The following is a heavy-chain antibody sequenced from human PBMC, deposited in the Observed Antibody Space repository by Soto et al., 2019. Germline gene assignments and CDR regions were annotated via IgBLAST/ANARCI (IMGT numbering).Heavy chain of an antibody. D-gene: IGHD2-15*01. CDR1: GFTFNTYS. CDR2: ISSSGSSI. Sequence: DVQLVESGGGLVQPGGSLRLSCTASGFTFNTYSMNWVRQAPGQGLEWLSYISSSGSSISYRDSVRGRFTISRDNARNALDLQVDSLGAEDTAVYYCARSRYNDYWGQGALFTVAS. CDR3: ARSRYNDY. V-gene: IGHV3-48*01. J-gene: IGHJ4*02.